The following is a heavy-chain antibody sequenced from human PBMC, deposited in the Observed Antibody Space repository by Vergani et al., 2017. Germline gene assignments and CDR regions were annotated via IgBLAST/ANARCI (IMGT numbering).Heavy chain of an antibody. CDR3: ARERRGVVTLDY. CDR1: GFPFSTYG. Sequence: QVQLVESGGGVVQPGESLRLSCAASGFPFSTYGMHWVRQAPGKGLEWVAFIQKDGIDKFYADSVKGRFTISRDNSKNTLYLQMNSLRAEDTAVYYCARERRGVVTLDYWGQGTLVTVSS. D-gene: IGHD3-3*01. CDR2: IQKDGIDK. J-gene: IGHJ4*02. V-gene: IGHV3-30*02.